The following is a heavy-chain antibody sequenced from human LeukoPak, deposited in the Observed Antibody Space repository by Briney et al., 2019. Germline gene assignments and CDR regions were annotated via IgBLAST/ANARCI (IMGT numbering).Heavy chain of an antibody. J-gene: IGHJ4*02. D-gene: IGHD6-19*01. V-gene: IGHV3-30*02. CDR1: GLTFSSYG. Sequence: GGSLRLSCAASGLTFSSYGMHWVRQAPGKGLEWVAFIRYDGSNKYYADSVKGRFTISRDNSKNTLYLQMNSLRAEDTAVYYCAKDQILAVAGIFDYWGQGTLVTVSS. CDR2: IRYDGSNK. CDR3: AKDQILAVAGIFDY.